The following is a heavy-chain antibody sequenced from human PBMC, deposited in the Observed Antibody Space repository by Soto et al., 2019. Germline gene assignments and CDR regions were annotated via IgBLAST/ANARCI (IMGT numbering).Heavy chain of an antibody. V-gene: IGHV3-21*01. D-gene: IGHD3-9*01. Sequence: VGSLRLSCAASGFTFSRYAMNWVRQAPGKGLEWVSSITSASDYIFYADSVKGRFTISRDNAKNSLYLQMNSLRAEDTAVYYCARVGTGSSTPLDIWGQGTMVTVSS. CDR2: ITSASDYI. CDR1: GFTFSRYA. CDR3: ARVGTGSSTPLDI. J-gene: IGHJ3*02.